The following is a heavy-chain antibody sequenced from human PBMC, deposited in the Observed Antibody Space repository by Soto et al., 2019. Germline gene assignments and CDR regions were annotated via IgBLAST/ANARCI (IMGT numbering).Heavy chain of an antibody. CDR3: ARKVVTAPVGAFDI. CDR2: IYYTGTT. J-gene: IGHJ3*02. CDR1: GGSISSYY. V-gene: IGHV4-59*01. D-gene: IGHD2-21*02. Sequence: SETLSLTCTVSGGSISSYYWSWIRQPPGKGLEWIGYIYYTGTTNYNPSLKSRVTISVDTSKNQFSLKLSSVTTADTAVYYCARKVVTAPVGAFDIWGQGTMVTVSS.